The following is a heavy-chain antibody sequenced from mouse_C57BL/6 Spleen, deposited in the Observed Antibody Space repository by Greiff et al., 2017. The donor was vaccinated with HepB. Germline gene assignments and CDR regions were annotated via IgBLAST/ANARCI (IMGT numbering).Heavy chain of an antibody. J-gene: IGHJ3*01. V-gene: IGHV5-4*03. CDR3: ARGERAWFAY. CDR2: ISDGGSYT. Sequence: EVRLVESGGGLVKPGGSLKLSCAASGFTFSSYAMSWVRQTPEKRLEWVATISDGGSYTYYPDNVKGRFTISRDNAKNNLYLQMSHLKSEDTAMYYWARGERAWFAYWGQGTLVTVSA. CDR1: GFTFSSYA.